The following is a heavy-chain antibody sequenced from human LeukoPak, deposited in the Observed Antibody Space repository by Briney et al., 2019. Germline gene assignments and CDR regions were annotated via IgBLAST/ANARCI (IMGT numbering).Heavy chain of an antibody. Sequence: QPGGSLRLSCAASGFSFSSYEMNWVRQAPGKGLEWVSYISSSGSIIYYADSVKGRFTISRDNAKNSLYLQMNSLRAEDTAVYYCAREGLSGGSNAMDVWGQGTTVIVSS. V-gene: IGHV3-48*03. CDR2: ISSSGSII. D-gene: IGHD1-26*01. CDR3: AREGLSGGSNAMDV. J-gene: IGHJ6*02. CDR1: GFSFSSYE.